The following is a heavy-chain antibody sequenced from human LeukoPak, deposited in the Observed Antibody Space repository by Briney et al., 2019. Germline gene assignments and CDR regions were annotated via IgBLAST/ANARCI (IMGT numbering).Heavy chain of an antibody. V-gene: IGHV3-21*01. CDR3: ARQQWLDGAYYFDY. CDR1: GFTLSSYS. Sequence: PGGSLRLSCAASGFTLSSYSMNWVRQAPGKGLEWVSFISTSSSYIYYADSVRGRFTISRDNAKNSLYLQMNSLRAEDTAVYDCARQQWLDGAYYFDYWGQGTLVTVSS. CDR2: ISTSSSYI. D-gene: IGHD6-19*01. J-gene: IGHJ4*02.